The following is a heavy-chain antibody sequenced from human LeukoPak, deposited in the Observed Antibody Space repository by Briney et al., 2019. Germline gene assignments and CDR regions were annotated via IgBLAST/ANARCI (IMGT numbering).Heavy chain of an antibody. CDR3: ARHGGGSTISYPLDY. J-gene: IGHJ4*02. CDR1: GGSFSGYY. Sequence: PSETLSLTCAVYGGSFSGYYWSWIRQPPGKGLEWIGEINHSGSTNYNPSLKSRVTISLDTSKNQFSLKLTSVTAADTAVYYCARHGGGSTISYPLDYWGQGTLVTVSS. V-gene: IGHV4-34*01. CDR2: INHSGST. D-gene: IGHD3-16*01.